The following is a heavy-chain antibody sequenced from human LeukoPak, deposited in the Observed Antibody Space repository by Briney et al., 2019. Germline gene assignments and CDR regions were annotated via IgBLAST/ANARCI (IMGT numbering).Heavy chain of an antibody. J-gene: IGHJ4*02. D-gene: IGHD3-16*01. Sequence: PSETLSLTCTASGGSFIITSHYWGWVRQSPGKGLQWIGSVQDGGFTYYKPSFKSRATISLDTSKNLLSLNVTSVTAADAAVYYCARMILREGFYFDSWGQGTLVTVSS. V-gene: IGHV4-39*01. CDR1: GGSFIITSHY. CDR2: VQDGGFT. CDR3: ARMILREGFYFDS.